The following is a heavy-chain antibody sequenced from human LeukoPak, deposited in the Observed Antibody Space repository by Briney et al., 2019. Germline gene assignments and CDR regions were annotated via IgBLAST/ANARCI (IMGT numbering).Heavy chain of an antibody. V-gene: IGHV2-5*02. CDR1: GFSLSASGVG. J-gene: IGHJ4*02. CDR3: AHKGYSSSWYWDYFDY. D-gene: IGHD6-13*01. Sequence: SGPTLVNPTHTLTLTCTFSGFSLSASGVGVGWIRQPPGRALEWLALIYWDDDKRYSPSLESRLTITKDTSKNQVVLTMTNMDPVDTATYYCAHKGYSSSWYWDYFDYWGQGTLVTVSS. CDR2: IYWDDDK.